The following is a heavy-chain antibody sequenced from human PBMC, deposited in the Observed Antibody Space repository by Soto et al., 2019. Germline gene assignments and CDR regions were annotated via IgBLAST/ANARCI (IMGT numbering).Heavy chain of an antibody. CDR2: IYWDDDK. D-gene: IGHD6-19*01. J-gene: IGHJ4*02. V-gene: IGHV2-5*02. CDR3: AHIVVAGLGYYFDY. Sequence: QITLKESGPTLVKPTQTLTLTCTFSGFSLSSTRMAVGWIRQPPGKALEWLALIYWDDDKRYSPFLKSRLTITVDTSKTQVVLTMSYMDPVDTVRYYCAHIVVAGLGYYFDYWGQGTLVTVYS. CDR1: GFSLSSTRMA.